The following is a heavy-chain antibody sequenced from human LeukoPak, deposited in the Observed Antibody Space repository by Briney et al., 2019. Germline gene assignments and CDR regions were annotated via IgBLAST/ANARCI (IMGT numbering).Heavy chain of an antibody. V-gene: IGHV3-11*01. CDR1: GFSVSNYY. J-gene: IGHJ4*02. CDR3: AREQWFRWEY. Sequence: GGSLRLSCEASGFSVSNYYMVWVRQPPGKGLECISYIPNDDSVIYYADSVRGRLSVSRDSAKNSLSLQLNSLKAEDTAVYYCAREQWFRWEYWGQGILVTVSS. CDR2: IPNDDSVI. D-gene: IGHD3-22*01.